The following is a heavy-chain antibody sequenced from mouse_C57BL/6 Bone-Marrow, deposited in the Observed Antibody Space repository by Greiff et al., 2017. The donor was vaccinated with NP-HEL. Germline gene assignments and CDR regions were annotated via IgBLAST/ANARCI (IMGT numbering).Heavy chain of an antibody. V-gene: IGHV1-81*01. CDR1: GYTFTSYG. CDR3: ARIGYWFAY. D-gene: IGHD2-2*01. Sequence: VQLQQSGAELARPGASVKLSCKASGYTFTSYGISWVKQRTGQGLEWIGEIYPRSGNTYYNEKFKGKATLTADKSSSTAYMELRSLTSEDSAVYVCARIGYWFAYWGQGTLVTVSA. CDR2: IYPRSGNT. J-gene: IGHJ3*01.